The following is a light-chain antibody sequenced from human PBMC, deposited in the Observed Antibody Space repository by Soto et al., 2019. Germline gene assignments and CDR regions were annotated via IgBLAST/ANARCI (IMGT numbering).Light chain of an antibody. CDR2: DVS. Sequence: QSALTQPRSVSGSPGQSVTISCTGTSSDVGGYNYVSWYQQHPGKAPKLMIYDVSKRPSGVPDRFSGSKSGNTASLTISGLHAEDEADYYCCSYAGRVFGGGTKLTVL. J-gene: IGLJ2*01. CDR3: CSYAGRV. CDR1: SSDVGGYNY. V-gene: IGLV2-11*01.